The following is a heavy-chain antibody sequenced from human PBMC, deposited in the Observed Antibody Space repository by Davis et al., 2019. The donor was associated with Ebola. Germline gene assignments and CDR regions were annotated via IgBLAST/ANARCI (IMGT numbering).Heavy chain of an antibody. CDR1: GFTFSSYW. J-gene: IGHJ2*01. CDR2: IKQDGSEK. D-gene: IGHD3-10*01. V-gene: IGHV3-7*03. CDR3: ARDIIVEVVRGVLMPYWYFDL. Sequence: GESLKISCAASGFTFSSYWMSWVRQAPGKGLKWVANIKQDGSEKYYVDSVKGRFTISRDNAKNSLYLQMNSLRAEDTAVYYCARDIIVEVVRGVLMPYWYFDLWGRGTLVTVSS.